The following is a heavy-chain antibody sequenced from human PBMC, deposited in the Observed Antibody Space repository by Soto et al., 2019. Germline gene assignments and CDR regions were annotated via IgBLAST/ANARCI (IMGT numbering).Heavy chain of an antibody. Sequence: SETLSLTCTVSGGSISSYYWSWIRQPAGKGLEWIGRIYTRGSTNYNPSLKSRVTMSVDTSKNQFSLKLSSVTAADTAVYYCASCGQPYYGSGSYSGMDVWGQGTTVTVSS. CDR2: IYTRGST. V-gene: IGHV4-4*07. CDR3: ASCGQPYYGSGSYSGMDV. D-gene: IGHD3-10*01. J-gene: IGHJ6*02. CDR1: GGSISSYY.